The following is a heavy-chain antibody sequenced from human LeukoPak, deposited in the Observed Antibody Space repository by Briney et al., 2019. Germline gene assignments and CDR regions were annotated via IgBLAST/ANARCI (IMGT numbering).Heavy chain of an antibody. CDR3: ASAPQYYDFWSGYYGYYFDY. J-gene: IGHJ4*02. V-gene: IGHV4-34*01. D-gene: IGHD3-3*01. CDR2: INHSGST. Sequence: SETLSLTCAVYGGSFSGYYWSWIRQPPGKGLEWIGEINHSGSTNYNPSLKSRVTISVDTSKNQFSLKLSSVTAADTAVYYCASAPQYYDFWSGYYGYYFDYWGQGILVTVSS. CDR1: GGSFSGYY.